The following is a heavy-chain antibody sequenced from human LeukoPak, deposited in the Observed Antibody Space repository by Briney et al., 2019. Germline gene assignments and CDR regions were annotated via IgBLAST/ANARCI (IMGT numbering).Heavy chain of an antibody. D-gene: IGHD6-6*01. CDR1: GGSISSYY. CDR3: AGRIAARQVVYYGMDV. V-gene: IGHV4-59*08. CDR2: IYYSGST. J-gene: IGHJ6*02. Sequence: PSETLSLTCTVSGGSISSYYWSWIRQPPGKGLEWIGYIYYSGSTNYNPSLKSRVTISVDTSKNQFSLKLSSATAADTAVYYCAGRIAARQVVYYGMDVWGQGTTVTVSS.